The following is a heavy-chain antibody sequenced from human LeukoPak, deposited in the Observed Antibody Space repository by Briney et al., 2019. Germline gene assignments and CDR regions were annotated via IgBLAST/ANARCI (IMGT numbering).Heavy chain of an antibody. CDR1: GFTFSSYS. CDR3: ARDGSADHDFWSGSKRGDYYGMDV. D-gene: IGHD3-3*01. CDR2: ISSSSSYI. V-gene: IGHV3-21*01. J-gene: IGHJ6*02. Sequence: GGSLRLSCAASGFTFSSYSMNWVRQAPGKGLEWVSSISSSSSYIYYADSVKGRFTISRDNAKNSLYLQMNSLRAEDTAVYYCARDGSADHDFWSGSKRGDYYGMDVWGQGTTVTVSS.